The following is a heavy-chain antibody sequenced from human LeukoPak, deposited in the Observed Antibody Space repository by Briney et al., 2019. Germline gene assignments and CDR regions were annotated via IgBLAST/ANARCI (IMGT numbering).Heavy chain of an antibody. CDR3: ASVYGTMVRGVGAVFDP. V-gene: IGHV4-59*01. D-gene: IGHD3-10*01. CDR2: IYYSGST. CDR1: GGPISRDD. Sequence: SETLSLTCTVSGGPISRDDRSSIRQPPGKGLEWIGYIYYSGSTNYNPSLKSRVTISVDTSKKQFPLKLSSVTAAETAVYYCASVYGTMVRGVGAVFDPWGQGTLVTVSS. J-gene: IGHJ5*02.